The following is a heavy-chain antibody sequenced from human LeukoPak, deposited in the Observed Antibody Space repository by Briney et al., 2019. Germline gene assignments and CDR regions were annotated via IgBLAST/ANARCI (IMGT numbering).Heavy chain of an antibody. V-gene: IGHV3-23*01. Sequence: GGSLRLPCAASGFTFSSYAMSWVRQAPGKGLEWVSAISGSGGSTYYADSVKGRFTISRDNSKNTLYLQMNSLRAEDTAVYYCAKGRRPNCSGGSCHPSYYYYGMDVWGQGTTVTVSS. CDR2: ISGSGGST. CDR1: GFTFSSYA. D-gene: IGHD2-15*01. CDR3: AKGRRPNCSGGSCHPSYYYYGMDV. J-gene: IGHJ6*02.